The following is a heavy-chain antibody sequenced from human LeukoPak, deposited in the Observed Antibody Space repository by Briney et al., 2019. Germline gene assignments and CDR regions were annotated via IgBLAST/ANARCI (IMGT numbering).Heavy chain of an antibody. CDR3: ARNHPSDPFFIVGATAIDP. CDR2: TNQDGSEK. Sequence: PGGSLRLSCAASGFTFNSDLMAWVRQAPGKGLEWLANTNQDGSEKYSMNSVKGRFTISRDNAQNSLWLQMNSLRVEDTAVYYCARNHPSDPFFIVGATAIDPWGQGTLVTVSS. J-gene: IGHJ5*02. CDR1: GFTFNSDL. V-gene: IGHV3-7*01. D-gene: IGHD1-26*01.